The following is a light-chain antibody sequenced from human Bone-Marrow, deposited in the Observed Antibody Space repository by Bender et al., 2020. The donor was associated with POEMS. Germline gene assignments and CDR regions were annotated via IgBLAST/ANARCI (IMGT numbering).Light chain of an antibody. CDR3: QSADNSGTYWV. CDR2: KDT. CDR1: SLATIF. J-gene: IGLJ3*02. Sequence: SYELTQPPSLSVSPGQTARITCSGDSLATIFTHWYQQKPGQAPIVVIYKDTERPSGIPERFSGSSSGRTVTLTISGVQAEDEADYYCQSADNSGTYWVFGGGTKLTVL. V-gene: IGLV3-25*03.